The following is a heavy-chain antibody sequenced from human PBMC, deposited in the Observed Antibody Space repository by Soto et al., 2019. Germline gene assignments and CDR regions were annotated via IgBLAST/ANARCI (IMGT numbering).Heavy chain of an antibody. D-gene: IGHD3-9*01. CDR2: IYWDDDK. V-gene: IGHV2-5*02. Sequence: QITLKESGPTLVKPTQTLTLTCTFSGFSLSTSGVGVGWIRQPPGKALEWLALIYWDDDKRYSPSLKSRLTITKDTSKNQVVLTMTNMDPVDTATYYCAHAWPTNYDILILGWFDPWGQGTLVTVSS. J-gene: IGHJ5*02. CDR3: AHAWPTNYDILILGWFDP. CDR1: GFSLSTSGVG.